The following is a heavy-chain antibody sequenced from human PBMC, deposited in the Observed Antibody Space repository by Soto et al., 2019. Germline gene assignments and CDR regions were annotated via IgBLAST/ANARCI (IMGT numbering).Heavy chain of an antibody. Sequence: QVLLVDSGGGVVQPGRSLRLFCAASGFTFSSYAMNWVRQAPGKGLEWVALISYDGSNKYYADSVRGRFTISRDSSTNTLFLQMNSLRAADTAVYYCGRCTSTSCHLGSDYWGQGTLVTVSS. CDR1: GFTFSSYA. CDR3: GRCTSTSCHLGSDY. J-gene: IGHJ4*02. V-gene: IGHV3-30-3*01. CDR2: ISYDGSNK. D-gene: IGHD2-2*01.